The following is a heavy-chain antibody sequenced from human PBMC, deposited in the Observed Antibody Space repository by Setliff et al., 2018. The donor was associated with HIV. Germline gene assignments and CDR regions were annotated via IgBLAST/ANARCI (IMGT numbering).Heavy chain of an antibody. Sequence: SETLSLTCAVYGGAFTGRYWGWVRQPPGKGLEWIGEIDYTGNTNNNPSLKSRVSTTVDMSKEQFSLKLKSVTAADTAVYYCVRVTAFIMSPSFYYYGMDVWGQGTTVTVSS. CDR3: VRVTAFIMSPSFYYYGMDV. D-gene: IGHD3-10*01. V-gene: IGHV4-34*01. J-gene: IGHJ6*02. CDR1: GGAFTGRY. CDR2: IDYTGNT.